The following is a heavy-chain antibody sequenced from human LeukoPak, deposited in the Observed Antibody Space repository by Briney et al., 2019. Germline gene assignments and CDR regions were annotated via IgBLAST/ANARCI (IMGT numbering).Heavy chain of an antibody. CDR2: IYYSGST. D-gene: IGHD3-9*01. V-gene: IGHV4-59*08. J-gene: IGHJ4*02. Sequence: TSETLSLTCSVSGGSISSYYWSWIRQPPGKGLEWIGYIYYSGSTKYNPSLKSRVTISLDPSKNQFSLNLSSVTAADTAVYYCARRSGNWLYFDYWGQGTLVTVSS. CDR1: GGSISSYY. CDR3: ARRSGNWLYFDY.